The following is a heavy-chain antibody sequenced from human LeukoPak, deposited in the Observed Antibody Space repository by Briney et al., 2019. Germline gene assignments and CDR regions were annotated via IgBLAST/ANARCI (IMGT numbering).Heavy chain of an antibody. CDR3: AREDSSSSGGYFDY. J-gene: IGHJ4*02. Sequence: PSETLSLTCTVSGGSISSYYWSWIRQPPGKGLEWIGYIYYSGSTNYNPSLKSRVTISVDTSKNQFSLKLRSVTAADTAVYYCAREDSSSSGGYFDYGGQGTLVTVYS. D-gene: IGHD6-6*01. CDR1: GGSISSYY. CDR2: IYYSGST. V-gene: IGHV4-59*01.